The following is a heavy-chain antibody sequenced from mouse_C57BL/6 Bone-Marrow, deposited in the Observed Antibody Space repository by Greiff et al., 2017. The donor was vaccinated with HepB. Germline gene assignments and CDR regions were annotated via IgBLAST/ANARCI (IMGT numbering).Heavy chain of an antibody. V-gene: IGHV1-82*01. D-gene: IGHD1-1*01. Sequence: VQVVESGPELVKPGASVKISCKASGYAFSSSWMNWVKQRPGKGLEWIGRIYPGDGDTNYNGKFKGKATLTADKSSSTAYMQLSSLTSEDSAVYFCARGSSYYAMDYWGQGTSVTVSS. CDR3: ARGSSYYAMDY. CDR2: IYPGDGDT. CDR1: GYAFSSSW. J-gene: IGHJ4*01.